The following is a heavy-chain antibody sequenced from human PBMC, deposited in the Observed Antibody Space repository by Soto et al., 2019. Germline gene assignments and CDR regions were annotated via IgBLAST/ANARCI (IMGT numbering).Heavy chain of an antibody. CDR1: GYTFTAYY. Sequence: QVQLVQSGAEVKKPGASVKVCCKASGYTFTAYYMHWVRQAPGQGLEWMGWINPNSGGTYHAQNFQGRVTMTRDTSTTTAYMELASLRSDDTAVYYCARGGGRGYNELDPWGHGTLVIVSS. J-gene: IGHJ5*02. V-gene: IGHV1-2*02. D-gene: IGHD5-12*01. CDR3: ARGGGRGYNELDP. CDR2: INPNSGGT.